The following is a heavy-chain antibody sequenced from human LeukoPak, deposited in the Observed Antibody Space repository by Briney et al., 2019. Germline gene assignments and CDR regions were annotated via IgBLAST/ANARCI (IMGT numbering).Heavy chain of an antibody. J-gene: IGHJ4*02. V-gene: IGHV3-48*03. D-gene: IGHD3-22*01. Sequence: GGSLRLSSAASGFTFSSYEMNWVRQAPGKGLEWVSYISSSGSTIYYADSVKGRFTISRDNAKNSLYLQMNRLRAEDTAVYYCARPQIVVGYFDYWGQGTLVTVSS. CDR1: GFTFSSYE. CDR3: ARPQIVVGYFDY. CDR2: ISSSGSTI.